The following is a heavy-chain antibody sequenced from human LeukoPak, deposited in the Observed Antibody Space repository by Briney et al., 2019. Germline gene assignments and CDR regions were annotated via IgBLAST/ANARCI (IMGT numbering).Heavy chain of an antibody. CDR2: INSDGSIT. D-gene: IGHD5-18*01. V-gene: IGHV3-74*01. CDR1: GFTFTTYW. Sequence: GGSLRLSCAASGFTFTTYWMHWVHQAPGKGLVWVSHINSDGSITSYADSVRGRFTISRDNAKNTLYLQMNSLRAEDTAVYYCARDAVDTANAVWGQGTTVTVSS. CDR3: ARDAVDTANAV. J-gene: IGHJ6*02.